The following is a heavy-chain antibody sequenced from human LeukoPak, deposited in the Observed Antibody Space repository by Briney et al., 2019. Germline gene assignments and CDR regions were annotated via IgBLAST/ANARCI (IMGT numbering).Heavy chain of an antibody. CDR1: GFTFSSYS. J-gene: IGHJ3*02. D-gene: IGHD3-10*01. Sequence: PGGSLRLSCAASGFTFSSYSMNWVRQAPGKGLEWVSSFSSSSSYIYYADSVKGRFTISRDNAKNSLYLQMNSLRAEDTAVYYCATDYGSGSSLDAFDIWGQGTMVTVSS. V-gene: IGHV3-21*01. CDR2: FSSSSSYI. CDR3: ATDYGSGSSLDAFDI.